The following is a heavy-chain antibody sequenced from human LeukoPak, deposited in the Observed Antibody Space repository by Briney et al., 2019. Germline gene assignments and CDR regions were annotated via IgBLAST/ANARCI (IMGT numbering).Heavy chain of an antibody. CDR1: GYTFTGYY. Sequence: ALVKVSCKASGYTFTGYYMHWVRQAPGQGLEWMGWINPNSGGTNYAQKFQGRVTMTRDTSISTAYMELIRLRSDDTAVYYCARDPSGWQHYWGQGTLVTVSS. CDR3: ARDPSGWQHY. V-gene: IGHV1-2*02. CDR2: INPNSGGT. J-gene: IGHJ4*02. D-gene: IGHD6-19*01.